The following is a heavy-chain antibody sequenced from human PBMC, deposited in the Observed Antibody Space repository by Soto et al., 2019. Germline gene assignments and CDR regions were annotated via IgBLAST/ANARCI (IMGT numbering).Heavy chain of an antibody. J-gene: IGHJ4*02. V-gene: IGHV3-33*01. CDR2: IWYDGSNK. CDR1: GFTFSSYG. Sequence: VRSLRRSGAACGFTFSSYGMNWHRQGRGKGLEWVAVIWYDGSNKYYADSVKGRFTISRDNYKNSLYLQMNSLRAEDTAVYYCARDPAVVGTFDYWGQGTMVTV. CDR3: ARDPAVVGTFDY. D-gene: IGHD6-13*01.